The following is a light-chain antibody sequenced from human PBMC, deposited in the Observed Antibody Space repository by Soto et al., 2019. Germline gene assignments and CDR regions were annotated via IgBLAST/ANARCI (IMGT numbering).Light chain of an antibody. CDR1: QGISSY. CDR2: DAS. Sequence: DIQLTQSPSFLSASVGDRVTITCRASQGISSYLAWYQQKPGKAPKLLIYDASTLQSGVPSRFSGSGSGTEFTLTISSLQPEDLATYYCQQLNGYVALTFGGGTKVEL. CDR3: QQLNGYVALT. V-gene: IGKV1-9*01. J-gene: IGKJ4*01.